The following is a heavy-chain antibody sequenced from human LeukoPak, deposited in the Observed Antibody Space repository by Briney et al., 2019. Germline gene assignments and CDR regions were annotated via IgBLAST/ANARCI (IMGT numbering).Heavy chain of an antibody. V-gene: IGHV3-21*01. CDR3: ARDRVVVVAATRNYYYYYMDV. Sequence: GGSLRLSCAASGFTFSSYSMNWVRQAPGKGLEGVSSISSSSSYIYYADSVKGRFTISRDNAKNSLYLQMNSLIAEDTAVYYCARDRVVVVAATRNYYYYYMDVWGKGTTVTVSS. CDR1: GFTFSSYS. CDR2: ISSSSSYI. J-gene: IGHJ6*03. D-gene: IGHD2-15*01.